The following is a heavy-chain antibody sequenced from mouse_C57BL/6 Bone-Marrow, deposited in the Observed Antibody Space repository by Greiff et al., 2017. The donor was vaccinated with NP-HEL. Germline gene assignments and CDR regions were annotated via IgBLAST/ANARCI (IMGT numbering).Heavy chain of an antibody. CDR3: ARNYYGISPFAS. J-gene: IGHJ3*01. Sequence: VQLQQSGPELVKPGASVKIPCKASGYTFTDYNMDWVKQSHGKSLEWIGDINPNNGGTIYNQKFKGKAKLTVDKSSSTAYMELRSLTSEDTAVYYCARNYYGISPFASWGQGTLVTVSA. V-gene: IGHV1-18*01. CDR1: GYTFTDYN. CDR2: INPNNGGT. D-gene: IGHD1-1*01.